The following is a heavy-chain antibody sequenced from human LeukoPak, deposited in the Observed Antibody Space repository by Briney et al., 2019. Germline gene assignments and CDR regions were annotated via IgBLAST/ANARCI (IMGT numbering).Heavy chain of an antibody. D-gene: IGHD2-2*01. V-gene: IGHV3-20*04. CDR3: ARDCSTTSCSTIFDS. CDR2: INWNGGST. Sequence: PGGSLRLSCAASGFIFDDYAMSWVRHPPGKGLEWVSVINWNGGSTVYADSVKGRFTISRDNAKNSLHLQMNSLRAEDTALYYCARDCSTTSCSTIFDSWGQGTLVTVSS. CDR1: GFIFDDYA. J-gene: IGHJ4*02.